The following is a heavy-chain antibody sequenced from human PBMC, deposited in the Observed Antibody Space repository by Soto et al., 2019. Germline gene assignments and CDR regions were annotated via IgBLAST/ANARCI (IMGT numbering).Heavy chain of an antibody. CDR3: ANWEGSYYVGYYFDY. CDR2: ISGSGGST. Sequence: EVQLLESGGGLVEPGGSLRLSWAASGFPFSSYAISWVRQAPGKGLEWVSAISGSGGSTYYADSVKGRFNISRDNSKNTLNLQMNGLRAEYTAVYYCANWEGSYYVGYYFDYWGQGTLVTVSS. J-gene: IGHJ4*02. V-gene: IGHV3-23*01. CDR1: GFPFSSYA. D-gene: IGHD1-26*01.